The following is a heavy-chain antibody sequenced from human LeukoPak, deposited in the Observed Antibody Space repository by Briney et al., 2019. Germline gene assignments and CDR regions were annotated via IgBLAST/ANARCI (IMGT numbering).Heavy chain of an antibody. V-gene: IGHV3-30-3*01. D-gene: IGHD3-22*01. J-gene: IGHJ4*02. CDR1: GFTFSSYA. Sequence: PGGSLRLSCEASGFTFSSYAMHWVRQAPGKGLEWVAVISYDGSNKYYADSVKGRFTISRDNSKNTLYLQMNSLRAEDTAVYYCAREYDSSGYYSGPDYWGQGTLVTVSS. CDR2: ISYDGSNK. CDR3: AREYDSSGYYSGPDY.